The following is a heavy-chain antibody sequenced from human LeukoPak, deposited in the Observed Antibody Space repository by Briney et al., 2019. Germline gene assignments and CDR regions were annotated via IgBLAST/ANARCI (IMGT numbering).Heavy chain of an antibody. Sequence: SETLSLICTVSGGSISSHYWSWIRQPPGKGLEWIGYIYYSGSTNYNPSLKSRVTISVDTSKNQFSLKLSSVTAADTAVYYCARVYYDFWSGYYYYYYMDVWGKGTTVTVSS. V-gene: IGHV4-59*11. J-gene: IGHJ6*03. D-gene: IGHD3-3*01. CDR1: GGSISSHY. CDR3: ARVYYDFWSGYYYYYYMDV. CDR2: IYYSGST.